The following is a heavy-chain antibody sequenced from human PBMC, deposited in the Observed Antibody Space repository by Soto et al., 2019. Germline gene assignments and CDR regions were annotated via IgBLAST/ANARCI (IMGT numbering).Heavy chain of an antibody. D-gene: IGHD6-19*01. V-gene: IGHV3-74*01. CDR3: ARVGPSSGLRNSLNY. Sequence: EVQLVESGGGLAQPGGSLRLSCAASGLTFSSYWMHWVRQVPGKGLVWVSRINSDGSSTNYADPVKGRFTISRDNAKNTLYLQMNSLRAEDTAVYYCARVGPSSGLRNSLNYWGQGTLVTVSS. J-gene: IGHJ4*02. CDR2: INSDGSST. CDR1: GLTFSSYW.